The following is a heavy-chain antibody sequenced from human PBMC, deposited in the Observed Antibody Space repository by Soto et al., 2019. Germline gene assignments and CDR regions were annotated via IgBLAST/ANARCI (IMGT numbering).Heavy chain of an antibody. CDR1: GGSISSGDYY. CDR3: AREVVDTAMVIAFDI. CDR2: IYYSGST. D-gene: IGHD5-18*01. Sequence: SETLSLTCTVSGGSISSGDYYWSWIRQPPGKGLEWIGYIYYSGSTYYNPSLKSRVTISVDTSKNQFSLKLSSVTAADTAVYYCAREVVDTAMVIAFDIWGQGTMVTVSS. J-gene: IGHJ3*02. V-gene: IGHV4-30-4*01.